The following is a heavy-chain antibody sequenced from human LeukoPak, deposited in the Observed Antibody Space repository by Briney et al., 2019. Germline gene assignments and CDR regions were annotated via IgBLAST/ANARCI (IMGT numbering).Heavy chain of an antibody. CDR3: ARVPRSGYYYHFDY. V-gene: IGHV3-53*01. J-gene: IGHJ4*02. Sequence: GGSLRLSCAASGFTASSNYMSWVRQAPGKGLEWVSVIYSGGNTYYADSVKGRFTISRDNSKNTLYLQMNSLRAEDTAVYYCARVPRSGYYYHFDYWGQGTLVTVSS. CDR1: GFTASSNY. CDR2: IYSGGNT. D-gene: IGHD3-22*01.